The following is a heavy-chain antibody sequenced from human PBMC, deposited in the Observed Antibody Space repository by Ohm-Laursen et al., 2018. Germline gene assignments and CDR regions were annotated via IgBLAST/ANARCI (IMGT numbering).Heavy chain of an antibody. D-gene: IGHD3-10*01. Sequence: SLRLSCTASGFTFSNYAMSWVRQAPGKGLEYVSAISSNGGSTYYANSVKGRFTISRDYSKNTLYLQMNSLRAEDSAVYYCARGFISYDFWGQGTLLTVSS. CDR1: GFTFSNYA. CDR2: ISSNGGST. J-gene: IGHJ4*02. CDR3: ARGFISYDF. V-gene: IGHV3-64*01.